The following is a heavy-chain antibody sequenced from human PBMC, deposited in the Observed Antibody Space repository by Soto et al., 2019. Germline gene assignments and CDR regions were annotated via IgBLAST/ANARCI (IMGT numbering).Heavy chain of an antibody. CDR2: IYYSGST. CDR3: AGSMIFGVVIRYYGMDD. D-gene: IGHD3-3*01. CDR1: GGSISSGDYY. V-gene: IGHV4-30-4*01. J-gene: IGHJ6*02. Sequence: PSEILSLTCTVSGGSISSGDYYWSWIRQPPGKCLEWIGYIYYSGSTYYNPSLKSRVTISVDTSKNQFSLKLSSVTAADTAVYYSAGSMIFGVVIRYYGMDDWGQGTTVTVSS.